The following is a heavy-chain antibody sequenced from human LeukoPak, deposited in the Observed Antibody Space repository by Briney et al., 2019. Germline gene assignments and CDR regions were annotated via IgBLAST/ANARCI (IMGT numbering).Heavy chain of an antibody. Sequence: SETLSLTCTVSGYSISSGYYWGWIRQPPGKGLEWIGSIYHSGRTYYNPSLKSRVTISVDTSKNQLSLKLSSVTAADTAVCYCARESPVGGSYRTFDYWGLGTLVTVSS. V-gene: IGHV4-38-2*02. D-gene: IGHD3-16*02. CDR3: ARESPVGGSYRTFDY. J-gene: IGHJ4*02. CDR2: IYHSGRT. CDR1: GYSISSGYY.